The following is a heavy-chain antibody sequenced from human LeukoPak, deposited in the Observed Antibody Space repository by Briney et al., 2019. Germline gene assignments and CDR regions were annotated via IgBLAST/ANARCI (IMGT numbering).Heavy chain of an antibody. Sequence: ASVKISCKASGYTFTSNYMHWVRQAPGQGLEWMGWISAYNGNTNYAQKLQGRVTMTTDTSTSTAYMELRSLRSDDTAVYYCARDRLAMIVDFDYWGQGTLVTVSS. CDR2: ISAYNGNT. D-gene: IGHD3-22*01. CDR3: ARDRLAMIVDFDY. CDR1: GYTFTSNY. J-gene: IGHJ4*02. V-gene: IGHV1-18*01.